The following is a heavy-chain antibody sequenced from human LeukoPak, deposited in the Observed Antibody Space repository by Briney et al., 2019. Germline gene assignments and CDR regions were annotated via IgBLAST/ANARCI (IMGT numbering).Heavy chain of an antibody. CDR2: ISSSGSTI. CDR1: GFTFSSYE. D-gene: IGHD1-26*01. J-gene: IGHJ4*02. V-gene: IGHV3-48*03. Sequence: GGSLRLSCAASGFTFSSYEMNWVRQAPGKGLEWVSYISSSGSTIYYADSVKGRFTISRDKAKNSLYLQMNSLRAEDTAVYYCESAATLDYWGQGTLVTVSS. CDR3: ESAATLDY.